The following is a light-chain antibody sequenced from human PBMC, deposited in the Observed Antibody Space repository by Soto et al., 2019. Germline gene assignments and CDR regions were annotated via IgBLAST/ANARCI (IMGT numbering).Light chain of an antibody. V-gene: IGKV3-20*01. Sequence: ENVLTQSPGTLSLSPGERATISCRASQSVSTSYLAWYQQKAGQAPRLLIYGTSTRATGIPDRFSGSGSGTEFTLTISRLEPEDFAVYYCQQYGTSPRTFGQGTKVEIK. CDR1: QSVSTSY. CDR3: QQYGTSPRT. CDR2: GTS. J-gene: IGKJ1*01.